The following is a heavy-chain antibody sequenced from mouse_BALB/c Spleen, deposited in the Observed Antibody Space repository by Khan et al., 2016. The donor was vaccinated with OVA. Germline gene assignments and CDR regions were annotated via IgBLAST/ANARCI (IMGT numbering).Heavy chain of an antibody. J-gene: IGHJ3*01. CDR3: VNHGSTSAWFTY. V-gene: IGHV1-7*01. CDR1: GYTFTSFW. CDR2: INPSTDYT. Sequence: VQLQESGAELAKPGASVKMSCKASGYTFTSFWMHWVKQRPGQGLEWIGYINPSTDYTEYNQRFKDKATLTADKSSRTAYMRLTSLTSDDSAVYYCVNHGSTSAWFTYWGQGTLVTVSA. D-gene: IGHD1-1*01.